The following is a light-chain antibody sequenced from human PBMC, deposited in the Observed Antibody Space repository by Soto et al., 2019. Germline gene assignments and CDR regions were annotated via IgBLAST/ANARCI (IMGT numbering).Light chain of an antibody. J-gene: IGKJ1*01. Sequence: EIVLTQSPGTLSMSPGERATLSCRASQSISSNYLAWYQQKPGQDPRLLIYGASSRATGIPDRFSGSGSGTDFPLTISRLEGEDFAVYYCQKYGSSPRTFGQGTKVEFK. CDR3: QKYGSSPRT. CDR1: QSISSNY. CDR2: GAS. V-gene: IGKV3-20*01.